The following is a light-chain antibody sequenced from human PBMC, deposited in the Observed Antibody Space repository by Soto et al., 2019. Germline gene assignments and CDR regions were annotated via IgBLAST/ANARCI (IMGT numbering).Light chain of an antibody. CDR2: DVS. CDR1: QSVRNS. V-gene: IGKV3-11*01. CDR3: QRET. J-gene: IGKJ1*01. Sequence: EIVLPQSTATLSLSPGDRAHLSCRASQSVRNSLAWYQQKPGQAPRLVIYDVSERAAGIAARFSGSGSGTDFTLTISSLEPEDFAVYFCQRETFGQGTKVE.